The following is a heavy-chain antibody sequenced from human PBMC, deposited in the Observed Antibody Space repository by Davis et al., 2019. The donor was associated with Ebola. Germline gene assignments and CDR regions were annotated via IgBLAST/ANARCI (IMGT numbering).Heavy chain of an antibody. CDR1: GFTFSSYG. CDR2: ISYDGSNK. Sequence: GGSLRLSCAASGFTFSSYGTHWVRQAPGKGLEWVAVISYDGSNKYYADSVKGRFTISRDNSKNTLYLQMNSLRAEDTAVYYCARDEYDFWSGWFDPWGQGTLVTVSS. V-gene: IGHV3-30*03. CDR3: ARDEYDFWSGWFDP. D-gene: IGHD3-3*01. J-gene: IGHJ5*02.